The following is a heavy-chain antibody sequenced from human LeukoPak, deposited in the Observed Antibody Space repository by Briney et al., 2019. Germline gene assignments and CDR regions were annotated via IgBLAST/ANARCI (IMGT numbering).Heavy chain of an antibody. Sequence: PSETLSLTCTVSGGSISSYYWSWIRQPAGKGLEWIGRIYTSGSTNYNPSLKSRVTISVDTSKNQFSLKLSSVTAADTAVYYCARDSSGYYYEQYWYFDLWGRGTLVTVSS. CDR2: IYTSGST. V-gene: IGHV4-4*07. D-gene: IGHD3-22*01. J-gene: IGHJ2*01. CDR1: GGSISSYY. CDR3: ARDSSGYYYEQYWYFDL.